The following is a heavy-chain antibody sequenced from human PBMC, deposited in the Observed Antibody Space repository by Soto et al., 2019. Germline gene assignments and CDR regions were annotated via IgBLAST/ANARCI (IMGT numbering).Heavy chain of an antibody. V-gene: IGHV4-59*01. Sequence: SETLSLTCTVSGGSISSYYWSWIRQPPGKGLEWIGYIYYSGSTNYNPSLKSRVTISVDTSKNQFSLKLSSVTAADTAVYYCARDSGYSETSWFDHWGQGTLVTVS. J-gene: IGHJ5*02. D-gene: IGHD3-22*01. CDR2: IYYSGST. CDR3: ARDSGYSETSWFDH. CDR1: GGSISSYY.